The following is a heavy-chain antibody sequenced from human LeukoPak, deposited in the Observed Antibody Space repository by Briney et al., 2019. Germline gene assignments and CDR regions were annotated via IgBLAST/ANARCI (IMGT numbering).Heavy chain of an antibody. D-gene: IGHD6-13*01. V-gene: IGHV4-61*02. Sequence: SETLSLTCTVSGDSISSGDYYWSWIRQPAGKGLEWIGRIYTSGSTNYNPSLKSRVTISVDTSKNQFSLKLSSVTAADTAVYYCAREGDLIAAAPVNYYYYYMDVWGKGTTVTISS. CDR2: IYTSGST. J-gene: IGHJ6*03. CDR1: GDSISSGDYY. CDR3: AREGDLIAAAPVNYYYYYMDV.